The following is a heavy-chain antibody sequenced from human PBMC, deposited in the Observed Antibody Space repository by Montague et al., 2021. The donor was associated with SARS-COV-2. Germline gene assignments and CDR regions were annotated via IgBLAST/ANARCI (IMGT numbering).Heavy chain of an antibody. J-gene: IGHJ6*02. CDR1: GFTFSSYS. CDR3: ARDPAIVATIYGMDV. Sequence: SLRLSCAASGFTFSSYSMNWVRQAPVKGLEWVSYISSSSSTIYYXDSXKGLFTISRDNAKNSLYLQMNSLRDEDTAVYYCARDPAIVATIYGMDVWGQGTTVTVSS. CDR2: ISSSSSTI. V-gene: IGHV3-48*02. D-gene: IGHD5-12*01.